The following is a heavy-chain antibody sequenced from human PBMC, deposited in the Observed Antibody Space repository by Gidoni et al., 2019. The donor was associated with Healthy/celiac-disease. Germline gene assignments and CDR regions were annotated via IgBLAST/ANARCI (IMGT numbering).Heavy chain of an antibody. V-gene: IGHV3-48*04. CDR1: GFTFSSYS. J-gene: IGHJ4*02. Sequence: EVQLVESGGGLVQPGGSLRLSCAPSGFTFSSYSMNWVRQAPGKGLEWVSYISSSSSTIYYADSVKGRFTISRDNAKNSLYLQMNSLRAEDTAVYYCARDHYGGGDGGYDSHPWLSSYWGQGTLVTVSS. D-gene: IGHD5-12*01. CDR3: ARDHYGGGDGGYDSHPWLSSY. CDR2: ISSSSSTI.